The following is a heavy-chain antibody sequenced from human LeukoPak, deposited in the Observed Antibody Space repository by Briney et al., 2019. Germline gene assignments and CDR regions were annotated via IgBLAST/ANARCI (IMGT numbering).Heavy chain of an antibody. D-gene: IGHD5-24*01. V-gene: IGHV3-7*01. CDR3: ARDDVAWLEVPGVNAFDV. Sequence: GGSLRLSCAASGFTFSNYWMTWVRQAPGKGLEWVANIKQDGSEKYYVDSVKGRFTISRDNAKNSLYLQMNSLRAEDTAVYYCARDDVAWLEVPGVNAFDVWGQGTMVIVSS. J-gene: IGHJ3*01. CDR2: IKQDGSEK. CDR1: GFTFSNYW.